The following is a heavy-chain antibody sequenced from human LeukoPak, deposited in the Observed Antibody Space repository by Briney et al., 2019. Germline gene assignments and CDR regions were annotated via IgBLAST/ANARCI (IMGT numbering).Heavy chain of an antibody. CDR1: GYTFTNYG. J-gene: IGHJ6*03. CDR3: ARGVDLGSRGYYYFDYHYYYMDV. V-gene: IGHV1-18*01. CDR2: ISAYNGDT. D-gene: IGHD3-22*01. Sequence: ASVKVSCKASGYTFTNYGITWVRQAPGQGLEWMGWISAYNGDTHYAQKLQGRVAMTTDTSTRTVYMELRSLRHDDTAVYYWARGVDLGSRGYYYFDYHYYYMDVWGKGTTVAVSS.